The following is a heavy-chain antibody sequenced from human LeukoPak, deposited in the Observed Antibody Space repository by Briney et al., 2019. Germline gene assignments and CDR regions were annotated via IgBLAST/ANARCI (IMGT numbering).Heavy chain of an antibody. CDR2: IYHSGST. CDR3: ATGYSRTWYCFDY. CDR1: GDSISSDY. V-gene: IGHV4-59*01. D-gene: IGHD6-13*01. J-gene: IGHJ4*02. Sequence: SETLSLTCTVSGDSISSDYWRWIRQPPGKGLEWIGYIYHSGSTNYNPSLKSRVTISADTSEDQFSLKLASVTAADTAVYYCATGYSRTWYCFDYWGQGTLVTVSS.